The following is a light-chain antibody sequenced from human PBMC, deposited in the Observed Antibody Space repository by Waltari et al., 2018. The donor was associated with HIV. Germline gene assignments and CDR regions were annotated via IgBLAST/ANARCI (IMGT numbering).Light chain of an antibody. J-gene: IGKJ1*01. V-gene: IGKV1-5*03. CDR3: QQYKSSTT. Sequence: DIQMTQSPSTLSASVGDRATITCRGRRNINGRLAWYQQKPGQAPKLLIYKASSIASGVPSRFSGSGSGTDFTLTISSLQPDDFATYYCQQYKSSTTFGQGTKVEIK. CDR2: KAS. CDR1: RNINGR.